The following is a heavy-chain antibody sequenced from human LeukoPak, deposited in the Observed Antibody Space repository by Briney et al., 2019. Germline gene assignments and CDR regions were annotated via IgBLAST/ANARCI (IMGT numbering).Heavy chain of an antibody. V-gene: IGHV3-23*01. CDR2: ISGSGGST. CDR3: ALTVGYCSSTSCYFDY. Sequence: GGSLRLSCAASGFTFSSYAMSWVRQAPGKGLEWVSTISGSGGSTYYADSVKGRFTISRDNSKNTLYLQMNSLRAEDTAVYHCALTVGYCSSTSCYFDYWGQGTLVTVSS. J-gene: IGHJ4*02. CDR1: GFTFSSYA. D-gene: IGHD2-2*01.